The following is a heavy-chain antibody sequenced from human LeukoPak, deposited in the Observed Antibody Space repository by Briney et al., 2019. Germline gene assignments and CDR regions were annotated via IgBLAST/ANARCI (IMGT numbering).Heavy chain of an antibody. CDR2: ISSSSSYI. D-gene: IGHD6-19*01. V-gene: IGHV3-21*01. Sequence: GGSLRLSCAASGFTFSSYSMNWVRQAPGKGLEWVSSISSSSSYIYYADSVKGRFTISRDNAKNSLYLQMNSLRAEDTAVYYCARAKRWLAGTEFDYWGQGTLVTVSS. J-gene: IGHJ4*02. CDR3: ARAKRWLAGTEFDY. CDR1: GFTFSSYS.